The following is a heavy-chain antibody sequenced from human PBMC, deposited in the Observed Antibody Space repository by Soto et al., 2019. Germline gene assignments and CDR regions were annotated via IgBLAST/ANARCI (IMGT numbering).Heavy chain of an antibody. J-gene: IGHJ4*02. CDR2: INAGNGNT. Sequence: ASVKVSCKASGYTFTSYAMHWVRQAPGQRLEWMGWINAGNGNTKYSQKFQGRVTITRDTSASTAYMELTNMDPVDTATYYCAHLPWKQLWPRAPVVYWGQGTRVTVSS. CDR3: AHLPWKQLWPRAPVVY. CDR1: GYTFTSYA. V-gene: IGHV1-3*01. D-gene: IGHD5-18*01.